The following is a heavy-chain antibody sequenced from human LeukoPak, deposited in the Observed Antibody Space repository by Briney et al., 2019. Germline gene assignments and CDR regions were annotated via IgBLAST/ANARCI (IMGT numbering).Heavy chain of an antibody. CDR2: ISAYNGNT. V-gene: IGHV1-18*01. Sequence: GASVKVSCKASGYTFTSYGISWVRQAPGQGLEWMGWISAYNGNTNYAQKLQGRVTMTTDTSTSTAYMELRSLRSDDTAVYYCARLYYYGSGSYDLRPYYYYYMDVWGKGTTVTVSS. J-gene: IGHJ6*03. CDR1: GYTFTSYG. D-gene: IGHD3-10*01. CDR3: ARLYYYGSGSYDLRPYYYYYMDV.